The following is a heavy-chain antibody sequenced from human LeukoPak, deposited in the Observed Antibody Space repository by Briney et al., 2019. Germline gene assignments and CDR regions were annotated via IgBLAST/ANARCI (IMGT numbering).Heavy chain of an antibody. J-gene: IGHJ4*02. V-gene: IGHV1-69*05. Sequence: EASVKVSCTASGGTFITYGINWVRQAPGQGLEWMGGIVPMFGIANYAQKFEGRVSITTDESSTTAYMELSSLRSEDTAFYYCATTSVRDGFNYFDYWGQGTLVPVSS. CDR3: ATTSVRDGFNYFDY. D-gene: IGHD5-24*01. CDR1: GGTFITYG. CDR2: IVPMFGIA.